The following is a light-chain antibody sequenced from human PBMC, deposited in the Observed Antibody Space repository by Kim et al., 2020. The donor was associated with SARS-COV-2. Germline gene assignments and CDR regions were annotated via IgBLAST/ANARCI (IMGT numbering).Light chain of an antibody. CDR2: WAS. CDR1: QSVLYSSNNKSH. J-gene: IGKJ2*01. Sequence: DIVMTQSPDSLAVSLGERATINCKSSQSVLYSSNNKSHLAWYQQKPGQPPKLLIYWASTRESGVPDRFSGSGSGTDFALTISSLQAEDVAVYYCQQYYSIPYTFGQGTKLEI. CDR3: QQYYSIPYT. V-gene: IGKV4-1*01.